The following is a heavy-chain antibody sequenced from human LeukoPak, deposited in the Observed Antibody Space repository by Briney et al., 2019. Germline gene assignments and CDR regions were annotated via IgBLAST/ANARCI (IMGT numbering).Heavy chain of an antibody. CDR1: GGSISSGDYY. CDR2: IYYSGST. J-gene: IGHJ4*02. CDR3: AREDCSSTSCYIGRDEGGLYLDY. Sequence: SETLSLTCTVSGGSISSGDYYWSWIRQPPGKGLEWIGYIYYSGSTYYNPSLKSRVTISVDTSKNQFSLKLSSVTAADTAVYYCAREDCSSTSCYIGRDEGGLYLDYWGQGTLVTVSS. V-gene: IGHV4-30-4*08. D-gene: IGHD2-2*02.